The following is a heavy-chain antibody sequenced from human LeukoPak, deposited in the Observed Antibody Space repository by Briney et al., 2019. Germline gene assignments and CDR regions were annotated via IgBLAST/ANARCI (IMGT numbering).Heavy chain of an antibody. J-gene: IGHJ4*02. V-gene: IGHV3-33*01. D-gene: IGHD3-22*01. CDR3: ARDSLPDPMYYYDSSGYCDY. Sequence: GRSLRLSCAASGFTFSSYGMHWVRQAPGKGLEWVAVIWYDGSNKYYADYVKGRFTISRDNSKNTLYLQMNSLRAEDTAVYYCARDSLPDPMYYYDSSGYCDYWGQGTLVTVSS. CDR1: GFTFSSYG. CDR2: IWYDGSNK.